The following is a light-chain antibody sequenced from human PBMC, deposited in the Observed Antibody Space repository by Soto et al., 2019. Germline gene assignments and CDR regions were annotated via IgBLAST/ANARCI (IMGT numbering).Light chain of an antibody. CDR2: AAS. V-gene: IGKV1-9*01. CDR3: QQLNTYPIT. Sequence: DIQLTQSPSFLSASVGDRVTITCRASQGISSYLAWYQQKPGKVPKLLIYAASTLQSGVPSRFSGSGSGTEFTLTISSLQPEDFATYYCQQLNTYPITFGQGTRPEIK. J-gene: IGKJ5*01. CDR1: QGISSY.